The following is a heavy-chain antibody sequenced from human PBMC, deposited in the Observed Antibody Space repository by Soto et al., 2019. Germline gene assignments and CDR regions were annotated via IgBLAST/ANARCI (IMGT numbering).Heavy chain of an antibody. CDR2: IKQDGSEK. CDR3: ARDLLLLGGLSKFSGSSPWFDP. J-gene: IGHJ5*02. CDR1: GFTFSSYW. Sequence: GGSLRLSCAASGFTFSSYWMSWVRQAPGKGLEWVANIKQDGSEKYYVDSVKGRFTISRDNAKNSLYLQMNSLRAEDTAVYYCARDLLLLGGLSKFSGSSPWFDPWGQGTLVTVSS. D-gene: IGHD1-26*01. V-gene: IGHV3-7*01.